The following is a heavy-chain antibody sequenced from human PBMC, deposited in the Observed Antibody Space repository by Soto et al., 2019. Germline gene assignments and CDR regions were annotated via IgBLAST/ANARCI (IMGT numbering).Heavy chain of an antibody. CDR2: IYYSGST. CDR3: SRHTIFGVVIRGEFDY. CDR1: GGSISSSSYY. D-gene: IGHD3-3*01. V-gene: IGHV4-39*01. Sequence: SETLSLTCTVSGGSISSSSYYWGWIRQPPGKGLEWIGSIYYSGSTYYNTSLKNRVTISVDTSKNQFSMKMSSVTAADTVLFFFSRHTIFGVVIRGEFDYWGQGTLVTVSS. J-gene: IGHJ4*02.